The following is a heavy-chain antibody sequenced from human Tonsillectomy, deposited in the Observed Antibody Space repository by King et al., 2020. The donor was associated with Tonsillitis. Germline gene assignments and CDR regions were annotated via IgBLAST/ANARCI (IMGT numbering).Heavy chain of an antibody. D-gene: IGHD1-26*01. Sequence: VQLPQWGAGLLKPSETLSLTCAVYGGSFSGYYWSWIRQPPGKGLEWIGEINHSGSTNYNPSLKSRVTISVDTSKNQFSLKLSSVTAADTAVYYFARGSIVGAPYYYYGMDVWGQGTTVTVSS. J-gene: IGHJ6*02. CDR3: ARGSIVGAPYYYYGMDV. V-gene: IGHV4-34*01. CDR1: GGSFSGYY. CDR2: INHSGST.